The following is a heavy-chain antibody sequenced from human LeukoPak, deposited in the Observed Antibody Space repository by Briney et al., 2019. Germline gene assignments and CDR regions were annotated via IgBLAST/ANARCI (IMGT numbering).Heavy chain of an antibody. Sequence: GASVKVSCKASGYTFTGYYIHWVRQAPGQGLEWMGWINPNSGGTNYAQKFQGRVTMTRDTSISTAYMELSRLRSDDTAVYYCAREFRGKPPSAGEVGMDVWGQGTTVTVSS. CDR1: GYTFTGYY. CDR3: AREFRGKPPSAGEVGMDV. J-gene: IGHJ6*02. D-gene: IGHD1-14*01. CDR2: INPNSGGT. V-gene: IGHV1-2*02.